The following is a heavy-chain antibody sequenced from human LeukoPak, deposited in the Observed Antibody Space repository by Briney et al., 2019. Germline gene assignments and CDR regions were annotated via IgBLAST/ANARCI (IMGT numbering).Heavy chain of an antibody. Sequence: PSETLSLTCTVSGGSVSSGSYYWSWVRQAPGKGLEWVSVIYAGGSTYYADSVKGRFTISRDISKNTVYLQMNNLRAEDTAVYYCARVGHGYCSGSGCSVSWGQGTLVSVSS. D-gene: IGHD2-15*01. J-gene: IGHJ5*02. CDR2: IYAGGST. V-gene: IGHV3-53*01. CDR1: GGSVSSGSYY. CDR3: ARVGHGYCSGSGCSVS.